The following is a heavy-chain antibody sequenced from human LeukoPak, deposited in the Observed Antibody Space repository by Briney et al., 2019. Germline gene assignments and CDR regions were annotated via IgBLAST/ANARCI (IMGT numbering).Heavy chain of an antibody. CDR1: GYTFTSYG. J-gene: IGHJ4*02. CDR2: ISAYNGNT. CDR3: ARAPFIVGATGYFDY. Sequence: GASVKVSCKASGYTFTSYGISWVRQAPGQGLEWMGWISAYNGNTNYAQKLQGRVTMTTDTSTSTAYMELRSLRSDDTAVYYCARAPFIVGATGYFDYWGQGTLVTVSS. D-gene: IGHD1-26*01. V-gene: IGHV1-18*01.